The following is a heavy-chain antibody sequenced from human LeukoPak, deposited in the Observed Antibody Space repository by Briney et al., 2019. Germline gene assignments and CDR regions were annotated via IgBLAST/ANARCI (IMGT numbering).Heavy chain of an antibody. J-gene: IGHJ5*02. Sequence: PSETLSLTCTVSGGSISSYYWGWIRQPAGKGLEWIGRIYTSGSTNYNPSLKSRVTMSVDTPKNQFSLKLSSVTAADTAVYYCARSQTYYDYVWGSYRYMGENWFDPWGQGTLVTVSS. D-gene: IGHD3-16*02. V-gene: IGHV4-4*07. CDR2: IYTSGST. CDR3: ARSQTYYDYVWGSYRYMGENWFDP. CDR1: GGSISSYY.